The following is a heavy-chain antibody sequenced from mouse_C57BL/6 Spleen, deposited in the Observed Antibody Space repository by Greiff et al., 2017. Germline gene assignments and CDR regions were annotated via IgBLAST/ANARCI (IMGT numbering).Heavy chain of an antibody. D-gene: IGHD1-1*01. CDR3: ARKNYYGSDDY. J-gene: IGHJ2*01. Sequence: QVHVKQPGAELVKPGASVKMSCKASGYTFTSYWITWVKQRPGQGLEWIGDIYPGSGSTNYNEKFKSKATLTVDTSSSTAYMQLSSLTSEDSAVYYCARKNYYGSDDYWGQGTTLTVSS. CDR1: GYTFTSYW. V-gene: IGHV1-55*01. CDR2: IYPGSGST.